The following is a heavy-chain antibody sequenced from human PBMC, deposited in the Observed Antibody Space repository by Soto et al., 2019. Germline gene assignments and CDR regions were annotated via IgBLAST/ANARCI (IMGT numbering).Heavy chain of an antibody. CDR2: IIPIFGTA. Sequence: SVKVSCKASGVTFSSYAISWVRQAPGQGLEWMGGIIPIFGTANYAQKFQGRVTITADESTSTAYMELSSLRSEDTAVYYCARGRTMIDNYNWFDPCGQGPLVTVSS. J-gene: IGHJ5*02. V-gene: IGHV1-69*13. CDR1: GVTFSSYA. CDR3: ARGRTMIDNYNWFDP. D-gene: IGHD3-22*01.